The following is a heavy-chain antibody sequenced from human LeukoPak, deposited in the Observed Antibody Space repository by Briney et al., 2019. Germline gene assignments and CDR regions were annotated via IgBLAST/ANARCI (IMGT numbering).Heavy chain of an antibody. J-gene: IGHJ5*02. D-gene: IGHD2-2*01. Sequence: PSETLSLTCAVYGGSFSGNYWSWIRQPPGKGLEWIGEINHSGSTNYNPSLKSRVTISVDTSKNQFSLKLSSVTAADTAVYYCARGRASWDIVVVPAGWSWFDPWGQGTLVTVSS. CDR1: GGSFSGNY. CDR2: INHSGST. V-gene: IGHV4-34*01. CDR3: ARGRASWDIVVVPAGWSWFDP.